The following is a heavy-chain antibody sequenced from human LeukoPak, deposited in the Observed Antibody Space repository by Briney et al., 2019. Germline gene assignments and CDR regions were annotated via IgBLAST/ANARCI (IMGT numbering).Heavy chain of an antibody. Sequence: GGSLRLSCAASGFTFSSYAMSWVRQAPGKGLEGGSAISGSGGSTYYADSVKGRFTISRDNSKNTLYLQMNSLRAEDTAVYYCAKDGRAAAGAFDIWGQGTMVTVSS. CDR3: AKDGRAAAGAFDI. CDR2: ISGSGGST. V-gene: IGHV3-23*01. CDR1: GFTFSSYA. D-gene: IGHD6-13*01. J-gene: IGHJ3*02.